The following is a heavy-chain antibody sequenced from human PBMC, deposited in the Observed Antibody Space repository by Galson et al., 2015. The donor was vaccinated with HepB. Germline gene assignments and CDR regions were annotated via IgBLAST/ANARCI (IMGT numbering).Heavy chain of an antibody. V-gene: IGHV5-51*01. CDR3: ARPGVGYYYDSSGYPRPIADANYAFDI. Sequence: QSGAEVKKPGESLRIPCKGSGYSFTSYWIGWVRQMPGKGLEWMGIIYPGDSDTRSSPSFQGQVTISADKSISTAYLQWSSLKASDTAMYCCARPGVGYYYDSSGYPRPIADANYAFDIWGQGTMVTVSS. D-gene: IGHD3-22*01. CDR2: IYPGDSDT. J-gene: IGHJ3*02. CDR1: GYSFTSYW.